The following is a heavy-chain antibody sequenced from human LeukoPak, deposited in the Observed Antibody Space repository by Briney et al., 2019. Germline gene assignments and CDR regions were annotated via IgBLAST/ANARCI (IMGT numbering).Heavy chain of an antibody. D-gene: IGHD5-12*01. CDR1: GFTFSSYA. CDR3: AKSYNGYESKPDY. Sequence: GGSLRLSCAASGFTFSSYAMTWVRQAPGKGLEWVSSISGSDGSTYYADSVKGRFTISRDNSKITLYLQMNSLRAEDTAVYYCAKSYNGYESKPDYWGQGTLVTVSS. CDR2: ISGSDGST. V-gene: IGHV3-23*01. J-gene: IGHJ4*02.